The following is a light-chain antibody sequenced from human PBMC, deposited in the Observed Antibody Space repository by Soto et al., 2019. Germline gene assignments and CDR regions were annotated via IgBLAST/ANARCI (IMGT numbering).Light chain of an antibody. CDR3: GVWDDSVNVRYL. J-gene: IGLJ1*01. CDR1: SSNIGSNS. Sequence: QSVLTQPPSASGTPGQRVTISCSGSSSNIGSNSVNWYQQVPGTAPKILIYSNSQRPSGVPDRFSGSKSGTSASLAISGLQSEDEADYYCGVWDDSVNVRYLFGTGIKVTVL. CDR2: SNS. V-gene: IGLV1-44*01.